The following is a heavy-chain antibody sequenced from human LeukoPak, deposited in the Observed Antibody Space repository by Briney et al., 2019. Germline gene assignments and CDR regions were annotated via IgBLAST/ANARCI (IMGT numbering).Heavy chain of an antibody. J-gene: IGHJ4*02. Sequence: SQTLSLTCTVSGGSISSGGYYWSWIRQPPGKGLEWIGYIYHSGSTYYNPSLKSRVTISVDRSKNQFSLKLSSVTAADTAVYYCARDEGTTLDYWGQGTLVTVSS. CDR2: IYHSGST. CDR1: GGSISSGGYY. D-gene: IGHD4-11*01. CDR3: ARDEGTTLDY. V-gene: IGHV4-30-2*01.